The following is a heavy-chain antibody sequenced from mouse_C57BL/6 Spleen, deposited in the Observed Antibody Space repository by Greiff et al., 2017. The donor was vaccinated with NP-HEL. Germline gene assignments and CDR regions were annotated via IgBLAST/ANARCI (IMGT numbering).Heavy chain of an antibody. CDR2: IDPENGDT. CDR1: GFNIKDDY. CDR3: TTGGYDVFAY. D-gene: IGHD2-2*01. Sequence: VQLQQSGAELVRPGASVKLSCTASGFNIKDDYMHWVKQRPEQGLEWIGWIDPENGDTEYASKFQGKATITADTSSNTAYLQLSSLTSEDTAVYYCTTGGYDVFAYWGQGTLVTVSA. J-gene: IGHJ3*01. V-gene: IGHV14-4*01.